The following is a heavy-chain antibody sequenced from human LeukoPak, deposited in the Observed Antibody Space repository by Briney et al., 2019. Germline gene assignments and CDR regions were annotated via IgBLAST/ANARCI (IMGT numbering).Heavy chain of an antibody. J-gene: IGHJ5*02. Sequence: PGGSLRLSCAASGFTFSSYWMGWVRQAPGKGLERVANIKQDGSEKYYVDSVKGRFTISRDNAKNSLYLQMNSLRAEDTAVYYCAREPGTTGTTLWFDHWGQGTLVTVSS. CDR3: AREPGTTGTTLWFDH. CDR1: GFTFSSYW. V-gene: IGHV3-7*01. CDR2: IKQDGSEK. D-gene: IGHD1-1*01.